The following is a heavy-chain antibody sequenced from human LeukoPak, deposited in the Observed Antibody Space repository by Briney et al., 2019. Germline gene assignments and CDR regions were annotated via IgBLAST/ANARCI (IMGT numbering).Heavy chain of an antibody. Sequence: GGSLRLSCAASGFTFSSYAMHWVRQAPGKGLEYVSAISSNGGSTYYANSVKGRFTISRDNSKNTLYLQMGSLRAEDMAVYYCAKGPNRQIVATTPFDYWGQGTLVTVSS. J-gene: IGHJ4*02. CDR2: ISSNGGST. CDR3: AKGPNRQIVATTPFDY. V-gene: IGHV3-64*01. D-gene: IGHD5-12*01. CDR1: GFTFSSYA.